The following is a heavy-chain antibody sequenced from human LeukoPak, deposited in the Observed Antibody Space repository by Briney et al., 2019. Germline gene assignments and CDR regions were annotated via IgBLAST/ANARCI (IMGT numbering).Heavy chain of an antibody. CDR1: GYTFTRFY. CDR3: ARGPRVDWNYGRTDDY. CDR2: ISAYNGNT. D-gene: IGHD1-7*01. Sequence: GASVKVSCKASGYTFTRFYIHWVRQAPGQGLEWMGWISAYNGNTNYAQKLQGRVTMTTDTSTSTAYMELRSLRSDDTAVYYCARGPRVDWNYGRTDDYWGQGTLVTVSS. V-gene: IGHV1-18*04. J-gene: IGHJ4*02.